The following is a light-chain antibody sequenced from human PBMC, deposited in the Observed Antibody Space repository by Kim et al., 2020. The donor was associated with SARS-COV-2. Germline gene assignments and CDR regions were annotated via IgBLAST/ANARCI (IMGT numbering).Light chain of an antibody. CDR3: QQYDEWPWT. J-gene: IGKJ1*01. CDR2: GGS. CDR1: KRVNDN. Sequence: EIVLTQSPGTLSVSPGERVTLSCRSTKRVNDNLAWYQQKPGQPPRLLVYGGSVTPTYIPARFSGSGSKTEYTLTVTSLQSEDFEIYYCQQYDEWPWTFGQGTKVDIK. V-gene: IGKV3-15*01.